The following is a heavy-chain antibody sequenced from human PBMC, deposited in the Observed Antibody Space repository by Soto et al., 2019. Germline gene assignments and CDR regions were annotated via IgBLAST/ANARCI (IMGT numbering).Heavy chain of an antibody. V-gene: IGHV1-18*01. J-gene: IGHJ3*02. Sequence: QVQLVQSGAEVKKPGASVKVSCKASDYTFTNYGISWVRQAPGQGLEWMGWISAYNGNTNYAQKLPGRVTMTTDTATSTAYMELRSLRSDDTAVYYCARSSSGPPPDAFDIWGQGTMVTVSS. CDR1: DYTFTNYG. D-gene: IGHD6-19*01. CDR2: ISAYNGNT. CDR3: ARSSSGPPPDAFDI.